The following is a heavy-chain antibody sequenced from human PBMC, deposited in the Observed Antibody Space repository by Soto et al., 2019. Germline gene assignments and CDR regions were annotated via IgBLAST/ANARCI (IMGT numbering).Heavy chain of an antibody. V-gene: IGHV3-30*18. D-gene: IGHD3-9*01. CDR1: GFTFSSYG. J-gene: IGHJ6*03. CDR2: ISYDGGNK. Sequence: QVQLVESGGGVVQPGRSLRLSVAASGFTFSSYGIHWVRQAPGKGLEWVAVISYDGGNKYHADSVKGRFTISRDNSKYTLYLQMKSLRAEDTAVYYCAKEFRYFEAPRGDYYSYMDVWGKGTTVTVSS. CDR3: AKEFRYFEAPRGDYYSYMDV.